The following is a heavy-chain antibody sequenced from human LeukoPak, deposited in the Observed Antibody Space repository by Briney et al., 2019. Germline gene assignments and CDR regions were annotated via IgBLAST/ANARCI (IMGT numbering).Heavy chain of an antibody. Sequence: GRSLRLSCAASGFTFSSYSMNWVRQAPGKGLEWVSSISSSSSYIYYADSVKGRFTISRDNAKNSLYLQMNSLRAEDTAVYYCANDFWSGYHILWGQGTLVTVSS. J-gene: IGHJ4*02. V-gene: IGHV3-21*01. CDR2: ISSSSSYI. CDR3: ANDFWSGYHIL. CDR1: GFTFSSYS. D-gene: IGHD3-3*01.